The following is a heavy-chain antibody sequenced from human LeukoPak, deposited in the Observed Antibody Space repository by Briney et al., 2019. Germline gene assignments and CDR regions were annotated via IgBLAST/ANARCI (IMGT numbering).Heavy chain of an antibody. CDR1: GYTFTSYG. Sequence: GASVKVSCKASGYTFTSYGISWVRQAPGQGLEWMGWISAYNGNTNYAQKLQGRVTMTTDTSTSTAYMELRSLRSDDTAVYYCARAKYDFWSGYPSLIDYWGQGTLVTVSS. V-gene: IGHV1-18*01. CDR3: ARAKYDFWSGYPSLIDY. D-gene: IGHD3-3*01. J-gene: IGHJ4*02. CDR2: ISAYNGNT.